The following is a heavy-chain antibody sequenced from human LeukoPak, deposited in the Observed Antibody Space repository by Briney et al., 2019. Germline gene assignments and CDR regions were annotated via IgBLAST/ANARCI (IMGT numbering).Heavy chain of an antibody. Sequence: PGGSLRLSCAAPGFTFDDCGMSWVGQPPGKGLDWVSGINWHGGSICYADSVKGRFTISRDNAKNSLYLQMNSLRAEDTALYYCARASRYSSSWYRLYGAGHMEYYFDYWGQGTLVTVSS. CDR3: ARASRYSSSWYRLYGAGHMEYYFDY. CDR1: GFTFDDCG. J-gene: IGHJ4*02. V-gene: IGHV3-20*04. CDR2: INWHGGSI. D-gene: IGHD6-13*01.